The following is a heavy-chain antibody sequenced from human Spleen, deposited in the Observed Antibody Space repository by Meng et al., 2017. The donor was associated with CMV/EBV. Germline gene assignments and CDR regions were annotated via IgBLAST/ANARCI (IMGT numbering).Heavy chain of an antibody. CDR1: GDSVSSDSAA. D-gene: IGHD1-14*01. CDR2: TYYRSKWYT. J-gene: IGHJ5*02. Sequence: GDSVSSDSAAWNWLRRSPSRGLEWLGRTYYRSKWYTDYAVSMKSRITINPDTSKNQFSLQLNSVTPEDTAVYYCARGSHPENWFDPWGQGTLVTVSS. CDR3: ARGSHPENWFDP. V-gene: IGHV6-1*01.